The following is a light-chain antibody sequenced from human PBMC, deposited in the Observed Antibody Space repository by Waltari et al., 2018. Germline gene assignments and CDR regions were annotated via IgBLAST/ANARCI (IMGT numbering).Light chain of an antibody. CDR2: WGS. CDR3: EQYYADPRT. CDR1: QSVFYNSKKKVY. V-gene: IGKV4-1*01. J-gene: IGKJ1*01. Sequence: DFVMTQSPDSLSVSLGERATLNCKSSQSVFYNSKKKVYLAWYQQRAGQPPKLLIYWGSVRASGVPDRFSGSGSGTDFTLTISDLQAEDLAVYYCEQYYADPRTFGQGTKVEVK.